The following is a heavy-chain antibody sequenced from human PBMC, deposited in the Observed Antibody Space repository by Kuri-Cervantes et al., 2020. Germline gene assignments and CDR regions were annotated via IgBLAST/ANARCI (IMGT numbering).Heavy chain of an antibody. D-gene: IGHD5-24*01. CDR3: ARGRRDRVYLFFQH. CDR2: INHSGST. Sequence: SQTLSLTCAVYGGSFSGYYWSWIRQPPGKGLEWIGEINHSGSTNYNPSLKSRVTISVDTSKNQFSLKLSSVTAADTAVYYCARGRRDRVYLFFQHWGQGTLVTVSS. V-gene: IGHV4-34*01. J-gene: IGHJ1*01. CDR1: GGSFSGYY.